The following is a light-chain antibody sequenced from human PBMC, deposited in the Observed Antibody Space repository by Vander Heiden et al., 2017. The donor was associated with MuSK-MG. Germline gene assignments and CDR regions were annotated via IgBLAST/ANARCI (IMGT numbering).Light chain of an antibody. V-gene: IGKV3-11*01. CDR2: DAS. J-gene: IGKJ5*01. CDR3: QQRSNWPIT. Sequence: ELVLTPSPATLSLSPGERATLSCRASQSIRSYLAWYQQKPGQAPRLLIYDASNRATGIPARFSGGGSGTDFTLTISSLEPEDFAVYYCQQRSNWPITFGQGTRLEIK. CDR1: QSIRSY.